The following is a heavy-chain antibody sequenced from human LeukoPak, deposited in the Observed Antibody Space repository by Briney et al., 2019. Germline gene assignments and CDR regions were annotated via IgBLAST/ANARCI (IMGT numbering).Heavy chain of an antibody. J-gene: IGHJ4*02. CDR3: ASQVSSWPQPMPLDY. D-gene: IGHD6-13*01. CDR1: GGSFSGYY. CDR2: INHSGST. V-gene: IGHV4-34*01. Sequence: SETLSLTCAVYGGSFSGYYWSWIRQPPGKGLEWIGEINHSGSTNYNPSLKSRVTISVDTSKNQFSLKLSSVTAADTAVYYCASQVSSWPQPMPLDYWGQGTLVTVSS.